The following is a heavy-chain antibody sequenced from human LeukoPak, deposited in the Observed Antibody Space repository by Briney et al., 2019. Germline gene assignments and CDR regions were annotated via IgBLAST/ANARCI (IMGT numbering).Heavy chain of an antibody. CDR3: AKDRYYDILTGYSSIFDY. Sequence: GGSLRLSCAASGFTFSSYEMNWVRQAPGKGLEWVSGISWNSGSIGYADSVKGRFTISRDNAKNSLYLQMNSLRAEDTALYYCAKDRYYDILTGYSSIFDYWGQGTLVTVSS. CDR2: ISWNSGSI. J-gene: IGHJ4*02. CDR1: GFTFSSYE. D-gene: IGHD3-9*01. V-gene: IGHV3-9*01.